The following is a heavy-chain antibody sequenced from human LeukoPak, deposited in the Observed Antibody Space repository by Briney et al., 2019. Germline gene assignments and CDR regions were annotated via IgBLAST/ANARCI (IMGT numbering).Heavy chain of an antibody. V-gene: IGHV1-2*02. Sequence: ASVKVSCKASGYTFTGYYMHWVRQAPGQGLEWMGWINPNSGGTNYAQKFQGGVTMTRDTSISTAYMELSRLRSDDTAVYYCARGRPTVTSNNWFDPWGQGTLATVSS. J-gene: IGHJ5*02. CDR3: ARGRPTVTSNNWFDP. CDR1: GYTFTGYY. CDR2: INPNSGGT. D-gene: IGHD4-11*01.